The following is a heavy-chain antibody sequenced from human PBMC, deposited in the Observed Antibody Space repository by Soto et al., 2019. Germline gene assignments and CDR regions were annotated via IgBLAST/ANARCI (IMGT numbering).Heavy chain of an antibody. Sequence: QVQLVQSGAEVKKPGSSVKVSCKASGGTFSSYAISWVRQSPGQGLEWMGGIIPIFGTANYAHKFQGRVTITADESTSTAYMELSSLRSEETAVYYCAKAMAVADAEYFQHWGQGTLVTVSS. CDR1: GGTFSSYA. J-gene: IGHJ1*01. CDR3: AKAMAVADAEYFQH. D-gene: IGHD6-19*01. CDR2: IIPIFGTA. V-gene: IGHV1-69*12.